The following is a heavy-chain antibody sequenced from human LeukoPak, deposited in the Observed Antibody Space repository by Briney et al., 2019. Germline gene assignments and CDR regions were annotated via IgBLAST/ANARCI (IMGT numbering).Heavy chain of an antibody. CDR1: GFTFRSYW. Sequence: GGSLRLSYAASGFTFRSYWMSWVRQAPGKGLEWVASIKDDGSEKYCVDSVKGRFTISRDNAKNSLYLQMNSLRAEDTAVYYCARGRLSPDPWGQGTLVTVSS. J-gene: IGHJ5*02. CDR3: ARGRLSPDP. V-gene: IGHV3-7*01. CDR2: IKDDGSEK. D-gene: IGHD6-6*01.